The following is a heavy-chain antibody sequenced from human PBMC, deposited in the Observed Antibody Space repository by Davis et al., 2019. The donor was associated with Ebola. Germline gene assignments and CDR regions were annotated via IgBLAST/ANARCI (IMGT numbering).Heavy chain of an antibody. V-gene: IGHV4-39*01. CDR1: GGSIRSSSYY. J-gene: IGHJ4*02. D-gene: IGHD6-19*01. CDR2: IYYSGST. CDR3: ARQEKYSSGWYLIRFGDYFDY. Sequence: MPSETLSLTCTVSGGSIRSSSYYWGWIRQPPGKGLEWIGSIYYSGSTYYNPSLKSRVTISVDTSKNQFSLKLSSVTAADTAVYYCARQEKYSSGWYLIRFGDYFDYWGQGTLVTVSS.